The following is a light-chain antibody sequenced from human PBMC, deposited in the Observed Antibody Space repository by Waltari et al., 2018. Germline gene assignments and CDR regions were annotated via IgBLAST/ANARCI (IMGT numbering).Light chain of an antibody. V-gene: IGLV2-14*01. CDR1: SSDVGGYNY. CDR3: SSYTSSRTWV. J-gene: IGLJ3*02. Sequence: QSALTQPASVSGSPGQSITISCTGTSSDVGGYNYVSWYQQHPGKAPKLRLSDVSNRPAGVSNRFSGSKAGNTASLTISGLQAEDEADDYCSSYTSSRTWVFGGGTKLTVL. CDR2: DVS.